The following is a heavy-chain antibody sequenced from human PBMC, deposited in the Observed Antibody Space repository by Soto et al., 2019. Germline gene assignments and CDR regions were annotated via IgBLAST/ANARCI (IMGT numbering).Heavy chain of an antibody. CDR2: IWYDGSNK. Sequence: GGSLRLSCAASGFTFSSYGMHWVRQAPGKGLEWVAVIWYDGSNKYYADSVKGRFTISRDNSKNTLYLQMNSLRAEDTAVYYCARAQTTVTTYYYYGMDVWGQGTTVTVS. CDR1: GFTFSSYG. CDR3: ARAQTTVTTYYYYGMDV. J-gene: IGHJ6*02. D-gene: IGHD4-17*01. V-gene: IGHV3-33*01.